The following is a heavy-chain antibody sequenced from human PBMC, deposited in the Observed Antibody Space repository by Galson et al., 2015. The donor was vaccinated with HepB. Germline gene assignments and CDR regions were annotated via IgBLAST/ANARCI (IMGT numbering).Heavy chain of an antibody. CDR1: GFTFSSHA. D-gene: IGHD3-9*01. CDR3: ARDFGHDIGSWGDYYYGMDV. Sequence: SLRLSCAASGFTFSSHAMHWVRQAPGKGLEWVAVISYDGSNKYYADSVKGRFTISRDNSKNTLYLQMNSLRAEDTAVYYCARDFGHDIGSWGDYYYGMDVWGQGTTVTVSS. CDR2: ISYDGSNK. V-gene: IGHV3-30-3*01. J-gene: IGHJ6*02.